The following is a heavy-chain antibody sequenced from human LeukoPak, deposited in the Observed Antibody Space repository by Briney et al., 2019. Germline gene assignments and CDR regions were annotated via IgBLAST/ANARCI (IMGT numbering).Heavy chain of an antibody. V-gene: IGHV4-59*01. D-gene: IGHD2-2*01. CDR2: IYYSGST. Sequence: SETLSLTCTVSGGSISSYYWSWIRQPPEKGLEWIGYIYYSGSTNYNPSLKSRVTISVDTSKNQFSLKLSSVTAADTAVYYCARGPDIVVVPAAGNFDYWGQGTLVTVSS. CDR1: GGSISSYY. CDR3: ARGPDIVVVPAAGNFDY. J-gene: IGHJ4*02.